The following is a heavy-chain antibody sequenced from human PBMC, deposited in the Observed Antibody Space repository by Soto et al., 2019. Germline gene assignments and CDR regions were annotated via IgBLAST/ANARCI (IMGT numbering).Heavy chain of an antibody. CDR1: EFTVSGHA. Sequence: EVQVLESGGGLVQPGGSLRLSCEGSEFTVSGHAMTWIRQAPGKGPEWVSTITADGGTYYADSVKGRFAMSRDPSENTXXLQMICLVAEDTAAYYCAAHVSGCCGSCQYDAFAIRVQGTMVTVSS. CDR2: ITADGGT. D-gene: IGHD2-15*01. J-gene: IGHJ3*02. CDR3: AAHVSGCCGSCQYDAFAI. V-gene: IGHV3-23*01.